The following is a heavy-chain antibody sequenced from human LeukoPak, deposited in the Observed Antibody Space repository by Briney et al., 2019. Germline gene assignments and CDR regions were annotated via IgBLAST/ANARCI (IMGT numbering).Heavy chain of an antibody. Sequence: ASVKVSCKASGYTFTSYDINWVRQATGQGLEWMGWMNPNSGNTGYAQKFQGRVTVTRNTSISTAYMELSSLRSEDTAVYYCARGRELLWFGEFYGMDVWGQGTTVTVSS. CDR2: MNPNSGNT. CDR1: GYTFTSYD. J-gene: IGHJ6*02. V-gene: IGHV1-8*01. D-gene: IGHD3-10*01. CDR3: ARGRELLWFGEFYGMDV.